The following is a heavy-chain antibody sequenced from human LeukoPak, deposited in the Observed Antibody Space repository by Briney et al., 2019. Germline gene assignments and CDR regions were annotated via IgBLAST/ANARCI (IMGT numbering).Heavy chain of an antibody. CDR3: ARDLWGGDGYGAFGI. D-gene: IGHD3-16*01. CDR1: GFTFSSHW. V-gene: IGHV3-7*01. J-gene: IGHJ3*02. CDR2: IKQDGGET. Sequence: PGGSLRLSCAASGFTFSSHWMSWVRQAPGKGLEWVANIKQDGGETYYVDSVKGRFTISRDNTKNSLDLQMNSLRAEDTAVYYCARDLWGGDGYGAFGIWGQGTMVTVSS.